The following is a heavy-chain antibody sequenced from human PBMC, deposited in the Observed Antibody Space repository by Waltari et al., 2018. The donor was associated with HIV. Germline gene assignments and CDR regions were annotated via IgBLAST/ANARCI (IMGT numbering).Heavy chain of an antibody. CDR2: INHSKNT. CDR3: ARRFQTGDFDY. V-gene: IGHV4-34*01. J-gene: IGHJ4*02. D-gene: IGHD7-27*01. Sequence: QVQLQQWGAGLLKPSETLSLICAVYGGSFSGYYWSWIRQPPGKGLEWIGEINHSKNTNYNPSLKSRVTISIDTSKNQFSLKLTSVTAADTAMYYCARRFQTGDFDYWGQGTLVTVSS. CDR1: GGSFSGYY.